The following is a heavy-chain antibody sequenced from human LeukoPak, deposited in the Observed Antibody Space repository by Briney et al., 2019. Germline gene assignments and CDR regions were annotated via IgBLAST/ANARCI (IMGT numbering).Heavy chain of an antibody. CDR1: GYTFTVYY. CDR2: INPNSGGT. V-gene: IGHV1-2*02. CDR3: ARDIRFLEWLLAH. Sequence: ASVKVSCMDSGYTFTVYYMHWVRQAPGQGLGWMGWINPNSGGTNYAQKFQGRVTMTRDTSISTAYMELSRLRSDDTAVYYCARDIRFLEWLLAHWGQGTLVTVSS. D-gene: IGHD3-3*01. J-gene: IGHJ4*02.